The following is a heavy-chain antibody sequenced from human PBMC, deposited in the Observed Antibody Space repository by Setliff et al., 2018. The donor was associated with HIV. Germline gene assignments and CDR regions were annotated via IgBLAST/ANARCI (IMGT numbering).Heavy chain of an antibody. CDR3: TRHVDSGTYMDV. CDR2: IRPKGKSSTT. J-gene: IGHJ6*03. V-gene: IGHV3-72*01. CDR1: GFTLSDHY. D-gene: IGHD5-18*01. Sequence: GGSLRLSCAASGFTLSDHYMDWVRQAPGKGPEWFGRIRPKGKSSTTEYAASVKGRFIMSRDDSKNSLYLQMNSPKTEDTAVYYCTRHVDSGTYMDVWGRGTTVTVSS.